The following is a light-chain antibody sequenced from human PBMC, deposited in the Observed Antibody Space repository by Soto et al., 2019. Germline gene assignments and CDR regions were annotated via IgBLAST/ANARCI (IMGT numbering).Light chain of an antibody. CDR3: AAWDDSLNGWV. CDR2: NNN. Sequence: QSVLTQPPSASGTPRQRVTISCSGRSSNIGSNPVNWYQQLRGTAPKLLIFNNNQRPSGVPDRFSGSMSGTSASLAISGLQSEDEADYYCAAWDDSLNGWVFGGGTQLTVL. J-gene: IGLJ3*02. V-gene: IGLV1-44*01. CDR1: SSNIGSNP.